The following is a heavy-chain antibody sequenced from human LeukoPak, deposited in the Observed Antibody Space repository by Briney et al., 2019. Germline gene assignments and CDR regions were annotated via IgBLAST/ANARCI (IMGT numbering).Heavy chain of an antibody. Sequence: SETLSLTCTVSAGSINRFYWNWIRQPPGKGLEWIGYISYSGTAYYNESLKPRLTMSVDTSKNRFSLKLNSVTAADTAVYYCARVSSLAATADNWFDPWGQGTLVTVSS. V-gene: IGHV4-59*12. CDR1: AGSINRFY. J-gene: IGHJ5*02. CDR2: ISYSGTA. D-gene: IGHD5-24*01. CDR3: ARVSSLAATADNWFDP.